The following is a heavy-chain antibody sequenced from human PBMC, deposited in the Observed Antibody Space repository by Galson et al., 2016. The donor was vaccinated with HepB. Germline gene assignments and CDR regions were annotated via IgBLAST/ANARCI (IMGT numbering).Heavy chain of an antibody. J-gene: IGHJ4*02. V-gene: IGHV5-51*01. CDR3: VRRGDGYDFDL. Sequence: QSGAEVKKPGESLKISCKGSRNTFTDHWIGWVRQRPGKGLEWMGIIYPGDSDTRYSPSFQGQVTISADKSSRYAYLQWSSLKASDTAMYYCVRRGDGYDFDLWEQATLVTVSS. CDR2: IYPGDSDT. D-gene: IGHD5-24*01. CDR1: RNTFTDHW.